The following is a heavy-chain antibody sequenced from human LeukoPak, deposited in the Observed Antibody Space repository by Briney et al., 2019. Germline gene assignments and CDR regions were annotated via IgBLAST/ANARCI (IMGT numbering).Heavy chain of an antibody. Sequence: GGSLRLSCAASGFTFRNSWMTWVRQSPGKGLEWVASINNDGTEKYYGDSVNRRFSISRDNSKDSLYLQMNFLRPEDASTYYCARDSGYSTFDLWDQGTRVIVSS. V-gene: IGHV3-7*01. CDR1: GFTFRNSW. CDR3: ARDSGYSTFDL. J-gene: IGHJ4*02. CDR2: INNDGTEK. D-gene: IGHD5-18*01.